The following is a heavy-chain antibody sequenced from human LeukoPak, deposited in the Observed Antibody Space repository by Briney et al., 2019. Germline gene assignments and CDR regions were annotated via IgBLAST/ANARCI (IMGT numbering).Heavy chain of an antibody. D-gene: IGHD6-13*01. CDR2: ISYDGSHK. V-gene: IGHV3-30*18. CDR3: AKDLGRYSSSLI. Sequence: SGGSLRLSCAASGFTFSSYGMHGVRLAPGEGLEWVAVISYDGSHKYYADSVKGRFTISRDNSRSTLYLQMNSLRAEDTAVYYCAKDLGRYSSSLIWGQGTLVTVSS. J-gene: IGHJ4*02. CDR1: GFTFSSYG.